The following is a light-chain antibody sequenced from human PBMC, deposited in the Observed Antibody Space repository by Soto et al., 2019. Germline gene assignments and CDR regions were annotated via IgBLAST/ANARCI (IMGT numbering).Light chain of an antibody. V-gene: IGKV1-33*01. CDR1: QDISNY. CDR3: QQYDNLPLT. CDR2: DAS. J-gene: IGKJ4*01. Sequence: IQMTLSPSSLSASEEDRVTITCQASQDISNYLNWYQQKPGKAPKLLIYDASNLETGVPSRFSGSGSGTDFTFTISSLQPEDIATYYCQQYDNLPLTFGGGTKVDIK.